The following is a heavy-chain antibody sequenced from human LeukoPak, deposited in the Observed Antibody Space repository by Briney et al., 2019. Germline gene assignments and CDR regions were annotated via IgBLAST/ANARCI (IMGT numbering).Heavy chain of an antibody. V-gene: IGHV4-34*01. J-gene: IGHJ4*02. CDR3: ARAQTWIPADY. CDR2: INHSGST. Sequence: KASETLSLTCAVYGGSFSGYYWSWIRQPPGKGLEWIGEINHSGSTNYNPSLKSRVTISVDMSKNQFSLKLSSVTAADTAVYYCARAQTWIPADYWGQGTLVTVSS. D-gene: IGHD5-12*01. CDR1: GGSFSGYY.